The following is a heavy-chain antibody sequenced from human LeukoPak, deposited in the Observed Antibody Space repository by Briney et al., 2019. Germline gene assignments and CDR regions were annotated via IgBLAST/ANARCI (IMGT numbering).Heavy chain of an antibody. D-gene: IGHD1-1*01. Sequence: SETLSLTCTVSGGSISSYYWSWIRQPPGKGLEWIGYIYYSGSTNYNPSLKSRVTISVDTSKNQFSLKLSSVTAPDTAVYYCARGYPPEDEYYFDYWGQGTLVTVSS. CDR1: GGSISSYY. V-gene: IGHV4-59*01. J-gene: IGHJ4*02. CDR3: ARGYPPEDEYYFDY. CDR2: IYYSGST.